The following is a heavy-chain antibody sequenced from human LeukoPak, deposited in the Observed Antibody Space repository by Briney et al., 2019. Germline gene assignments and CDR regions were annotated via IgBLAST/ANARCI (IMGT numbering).Heavy chain of an antibody. J-gene: IGHJ4*02. CDR1: GGSFSSANYY. D-gene: IGHD4-17*01. Sequence: SQTLSLTCSVSGGSFSSANYYWSWIRQPAGKGLEWIGLIYTSGSTYYNPSLKSRVTISLDTSKNQFSLKLSSVTAADTAVYYCARAGYGDSDFDYWGQGTLVTVSS. CDR2: IYTSGST. V-gene: IGHV4-61*02. CDR3: ARAGYGDSDFDY.